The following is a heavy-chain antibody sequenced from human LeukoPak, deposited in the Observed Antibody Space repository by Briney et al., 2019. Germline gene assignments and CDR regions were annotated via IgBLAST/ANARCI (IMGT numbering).Heavy chain of an antibody. CDR3: TRILATPDY. V-gene: IGHV3-21*01. Sequence: GGSLRLSCAASGFTFSSYEMNWVRQAPGKGLEWVSSISSSGSYIYYADSVKGRFTISRDNAKNSLYLQMNSLRAEDTAVYYCTRILATPDYWGQGTLVTVSS. D-gene: IGHD5-12*01. CDR2: ISSSGSYI. CDR1: GFTFSSYE. J-gene: IGHJ4*02.